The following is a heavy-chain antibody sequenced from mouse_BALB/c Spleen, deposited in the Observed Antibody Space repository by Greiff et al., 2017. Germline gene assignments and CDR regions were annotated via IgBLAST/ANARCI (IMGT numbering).Heavy chain of an antibody. J-gene: IGHJ2*01. V-gene: IGHV5-17*02. CDR2: ISSGSSTI. CDR3: ARSVGLLFDY. Sequence: EVQGVESGGGLVQPGGSRKLSCAASGFTFSSFGMHWVRQAPEKGLEWVAYISSGSSTIYYADTVKGRFTISRDNPKNTLFLQMTSLRSEDTAMYYCARSVGLLFDYWGQGTTLTVSS. CDR1: GFTFSSFG. D-gene: IGHD2-10*01.